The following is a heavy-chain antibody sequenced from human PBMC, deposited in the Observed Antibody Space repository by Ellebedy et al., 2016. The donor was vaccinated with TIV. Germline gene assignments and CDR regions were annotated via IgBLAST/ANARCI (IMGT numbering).Heavy chain of an antibody. CDR2: IYSTGSTGTT. J-gene: IGHJ4*02. CDR3: ARDGSHSGGWYCDY. CDR1: GGSMSRYY. Sequence: MPSETLSLTCTVSGGSMSRYYWSWIRQPAGKGLEWIWRIYSTGSTGTTNYNPALKSRVTMSVDTSKHQFSLKLSSVTAADTALYFCARDGSHSGGWYCDYWGQGTQVTVSS. D-gene: IGHD6-19*01. V-gene: IGHV4-4*07.